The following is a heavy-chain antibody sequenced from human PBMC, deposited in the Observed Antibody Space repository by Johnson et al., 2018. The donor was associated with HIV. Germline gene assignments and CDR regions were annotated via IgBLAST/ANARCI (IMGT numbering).Heavy chain of an antibody. CDR3: VLFSSIAAEGAFDI. CDR2: ISWDGGST. Sequence: VQLVESGGGLVKPGGSLRLSCAASGFTFDDYAMHWVRQAPGKGLEWVSLISWDGGSTYYADSVKGRFTISRDNSKNSLYLQMNSLRAEDTALYYCVLFSSIAAEGAFDIWGQGTMVTVSS. V-gene: IGHV3-43D*03. J-gene: IGHJ3*02. D-gene: IGHD6-6*01. CDR1: GFTFDDYA.